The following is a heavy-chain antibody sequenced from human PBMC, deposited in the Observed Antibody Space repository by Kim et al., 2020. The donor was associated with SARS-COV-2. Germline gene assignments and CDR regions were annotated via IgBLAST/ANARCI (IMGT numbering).Heavy chain of an antibody. Sequence: GGSLRLSCAASGFTFSSYAMHWVRQAPGKGLEWVAVIWYDGSNKYYADSVKGRFTISRDNSKNTLYLQMNSLRAEDTAVYYCAKDPYYYDSSGYHDYWGQGTLVTVSS. V-gene: IGHV3-33*06. CDR1: GFTFSSYA. CDR3: AKDPYYYDSSGYHDY. CDR2: IWYDGSNK. J-gene: IGHJ4*02. D-gene: IGHD3-22*01.